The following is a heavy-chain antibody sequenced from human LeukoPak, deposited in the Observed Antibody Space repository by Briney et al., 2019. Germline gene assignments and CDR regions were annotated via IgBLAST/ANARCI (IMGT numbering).Heavy chain of an antibody. D-gene: IGHD1-26*01. Sequence: GGSLRLSCAASGFTFSNAWMSWVRQAPGKGLEWVGRIKSKTDGGTTDYAAPVKGRFTISRDDSKNTLYLQMNSLKTEDTAVYYCTTDEVTWETYYMDVWGKGTTVTVSS. CDR3: TTDEVTWETYYMDV. V-gene: IGHV3-15*01. CDR2: IKSKTDGGTT. CDR1: GFTFSNAW. J-gene: IGHJ6*03.